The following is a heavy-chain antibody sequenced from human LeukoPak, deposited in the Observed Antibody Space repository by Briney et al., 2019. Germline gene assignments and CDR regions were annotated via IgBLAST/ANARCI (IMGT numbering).Heavy chain of an antibody. J-gene: IGHJ4*02. CDR2: ISTSGDST. V-gene: IGHV3-23*01. Sequence: GGSLRLSCAASGFTFNNYAMSWVRQAPGMRLEWVSAISTSGDSTYYTDSVKGRFTISRDNSKNTLYLQMNSLAAEDTAIYFCAKRRQSVIGSLYYFDSWGQGTLVTVSS. CDR1: GFTFNNYA. D-gene: IGHD2/OR15-2a*01. CDR3: AKRRQSVIGSLYYFDS.